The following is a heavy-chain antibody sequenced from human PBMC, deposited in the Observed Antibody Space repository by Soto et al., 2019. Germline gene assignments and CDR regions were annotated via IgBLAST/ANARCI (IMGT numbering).Heavy chain of an antibody. V-gene: IGHV2-5*02. J-gene: IGHJ6*02. CDR3: AHTSPGDPRYYYYGMDV. Sequence: QITLKESGPTLVKPTQTLTLTCTFSGFSLSTSGVGVGWIRQPPGKALEWLALIYWDDDKRYSPSLKSRLTITKXXSXNXXVLTMTNMDPVDTATYYCAHTSPGDPRYYYYGMDVWGQGTTVTVSS. CDR1: GFSLSTSGVG. CDR2: IYWDDDK. D-gene: IGHD3-10*01.